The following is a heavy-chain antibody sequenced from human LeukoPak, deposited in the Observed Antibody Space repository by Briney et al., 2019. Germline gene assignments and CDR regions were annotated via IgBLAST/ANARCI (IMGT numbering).Heavy chain of an antibody. Sequence: PGGSLRLSCAASGFTFSSYAMHWVRQAPGKGLEWVAVISYDGGNKYYADSVKGRFTISRDNSKNTLYLQMNSLRAEDTAVYYCARSGVKWSGLDYYMDVWGKGTTVTVSS. CDR1: GFTFSSYA. CDR3: ARSGVKWSGLDYYMDV. CDR2: ISYDGGNK. D-gene: IGHD3/OR15-3a*01. J-gene: IGHJ6*03. V-gene: IGHV3-30*04.